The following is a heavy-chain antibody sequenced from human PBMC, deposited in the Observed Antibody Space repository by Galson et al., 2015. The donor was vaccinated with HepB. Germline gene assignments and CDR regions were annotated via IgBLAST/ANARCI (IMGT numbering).Heavy chain of an antibody. J-gene: IGHJ5*01. Sequence: SLRLSCAASGFTFSSYAMNWVRQAPVKGLEWVSGITASADSTYYADSVKGRFTISRDNSKNTLYLQMNSLRPEDTAEYYCASRTRGGWFDSWGQGTLVTVSS. CDR2: ITASADST. CDR3: ASRTRGGWFDS. CDR1: GFTFSSYA. V-gene: IGHV3-23*01. D-gene: IGHD1-1*01.